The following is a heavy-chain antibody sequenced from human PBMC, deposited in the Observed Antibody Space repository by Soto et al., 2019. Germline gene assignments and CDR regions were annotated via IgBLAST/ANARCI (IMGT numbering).Heavy chain of an antibody. J-gene: IGHJ6*02. V-gene: IGHV3-11*01. CDR3: ARNGYCSRDACSYGVDV. CDR1: GFSFSDYY. Sequence: QVQLVQSGAEVKKPGGSLRLSCAASGFSFSDYYMSWIRQAPGKGLEWVSYTSSSGSTTYYADSVKGRFTVSRDNAKDSLWLQVNSLRADDTAVYYCARNGYCSRDACSYGVDVWGQGTTVTVSS. D-gene: IGHD2-15*01. CDR2: TSSSGSTT.